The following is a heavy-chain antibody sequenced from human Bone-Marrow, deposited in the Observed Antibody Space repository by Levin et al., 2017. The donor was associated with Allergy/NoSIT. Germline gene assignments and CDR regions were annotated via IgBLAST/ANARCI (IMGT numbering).Heavy chain of an antibody. J-gene: IGHJ4*01. CDR3: ARFNGYDFDY. Sequence: SETLSLTCTVSGGSISGGGYYWSWIRQHPGKGLEWIGYIYYSGNTYYNPSLKSRVIISVVTSKNQLSLKLTSVTVADTAVYYCARFNGYDFDYWGQEPWSPSPQ. V-gene: IGHV4-31*03. CDR2: IYYSGNT. CDR1: GGSISGGGYY. D-gene: IGHD5-12*01.